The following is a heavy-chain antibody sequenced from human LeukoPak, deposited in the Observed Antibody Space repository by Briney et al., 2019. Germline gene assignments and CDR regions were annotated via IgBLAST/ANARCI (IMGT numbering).Heavy chain of an antibody. CDR2: ISWNSGYI. J-gene: IGHJ4*02. Sequence: PGGSLRLSCAASGFTFYNYAMHWVRQAPGKGLEWLSIISWNSGYIAYADSVKGRFTISRDNAKKSLDLQMNSLRAEATAFYYCAKVRGTYSSGYFFDYWGQGTLVTVSS. V-gene: IGHV3-9*01. D-gene: IGHD6-19*01. CDR1: GFTFYNYA. CDR3: AKVRGTYSSGYFFDY.